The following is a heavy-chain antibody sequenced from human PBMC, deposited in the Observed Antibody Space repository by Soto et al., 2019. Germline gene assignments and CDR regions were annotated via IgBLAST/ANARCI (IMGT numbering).Heavy chain of an antibody. Sequence: GGSLRLSCAASGFTFSSYAMHWVRQAPGKGLEWVAVISYDGSNKYYADSVKGRFTISRDNSKNTLYLQMNSLRAEDTAVYYCAREGVAGEFDYWGQGTLVTVSS. J-gene: IGHJ4*02. CDR1: GFTFSSYA. CDR3: AREGVAGEFDY. D-gene: IGHD6-19*01. CDR2: ISYDGSNK. V-gene: IGHV3-30-3*01.